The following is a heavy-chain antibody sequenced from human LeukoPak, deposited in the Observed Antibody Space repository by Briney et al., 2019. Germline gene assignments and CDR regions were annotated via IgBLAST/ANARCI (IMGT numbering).Heavy chain of an antibody. V-gene: IGHV4-59*01. CDR1: GGSISSYY. J-gene: IGHJ4*02. CDR2: IYYGGST. CDR3: ARAVKTSIAQPGDFDY. Sequence: SETLSLTCTVSGGSISSYYWSWIRQPPGKGLEWIGYIYYGGSTNYNPSLKSRVTISVDTSKNQFSLKLSSVTAADTAVYYCARAVKTSIAQPGDFDYWGQGTLVTVSS. D-gene: IGHD4-17*01.